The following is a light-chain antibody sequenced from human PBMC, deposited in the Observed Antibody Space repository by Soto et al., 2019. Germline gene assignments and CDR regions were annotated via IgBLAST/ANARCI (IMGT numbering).Light chain of an antibody. Sequence: QSVLTHPASVSGSPGQSITISCTGTSSDVGGYNYVSWYRQHPVKAPKLMIYDVTNRPSGVSDRFSGSKSGNTASLTISGLQAEDEADYYCSSYTSSSTPYVFGTGTKVTVL. J-gene: IGLJ1*01. CDR1: SSDVGGYNY. V-gene: IGLV2-14*01. CDR3: SSYTSSSTPYV. CDR2: DVT.